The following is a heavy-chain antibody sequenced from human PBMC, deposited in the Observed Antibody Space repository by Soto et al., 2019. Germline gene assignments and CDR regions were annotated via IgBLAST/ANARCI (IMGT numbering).Heavy chain of an antibody. CDR3: ARGRLEKVVITVEYNAFDI. D-gene: IGHD3-22*01. Sequence: ASVKVSCKASGYTFTSYGISWVRQAPGQGLEWMGWISAYNGNTNYAQKLQGRVTMTTDTSTSTAYMELRSLRSDDTAVYYCARGRLEKVVITVEYNAFDIWGQGTMVTVSS. J-gene: IGHJ3*02. CDR1: GYTFTSYG. V-gene: IGHV1-18*04. CDR2: ISAYNGNT.